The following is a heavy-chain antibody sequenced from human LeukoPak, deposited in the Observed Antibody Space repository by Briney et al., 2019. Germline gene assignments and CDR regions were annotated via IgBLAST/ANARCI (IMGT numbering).Heavy chain of an antibody. V-gene: IGHV4-59*12. Sequence: SETLSLTCTVSGGSISSYYWSWIRQPPGKGLEWIGYISYSGSTNYNPSLKSRVTISVDTSKNQFSLKLSSVTAADTAVYYCARAEKTTSIFGAFDIWGQGTMVTVSS. D-gene: IGHD3-9*01. CDR3: ARAEKTTSIFGAFDI. CDR2: ISYSGST. CDR1: GGSISSYY. J-gene: IGHJ3*02.